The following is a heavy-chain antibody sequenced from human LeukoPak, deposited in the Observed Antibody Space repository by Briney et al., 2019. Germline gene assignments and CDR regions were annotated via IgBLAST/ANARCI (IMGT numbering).Heavy chain of an antibody. D-gene: IGHD1-1*01. V-gene: IGHV4-4*07. CDR1: GGPISSYY. Sequence: TSETLSLTCTVSGGPISSYYWSWIRQPAGKGLEWIGRIYTSGSTNYNPSLKSRVTISVDTSKNQFSLKLSSVTAADTAVYYCARRLGYRGYYYYYMDVWGKGTTVTISS. CDR3: ARRLGYRGYYYYYMDV. CDR2: IYTSGST. J-gene: IGHJ6*03.